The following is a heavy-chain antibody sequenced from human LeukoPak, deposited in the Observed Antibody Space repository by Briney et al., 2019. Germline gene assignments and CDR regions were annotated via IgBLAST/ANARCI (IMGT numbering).Heavy chain of an antibody. CDR3: ARGLLYCGGDCYLSD. Sequence: GASVKVSCKASGYTFTGYYMHWVRQAPGQGLEWRGWINPNSGGTNYAQKFQGRVTMTRDTSISTAYMELSRPRSDDTAVYYCARGLLYCGGDCYLSDWGQGTLVTVSS. CDR2: INPNSGGT. D-gene: IGHD2-21*02. CDR1: GYTFTGYY. V-gene: IGHV1-2*02. J-gene: IGHJ4*02.